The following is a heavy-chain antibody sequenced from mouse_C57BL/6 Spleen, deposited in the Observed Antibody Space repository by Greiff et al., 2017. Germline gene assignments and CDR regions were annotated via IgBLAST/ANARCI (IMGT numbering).Heavy chain of an antibody. CDR1: GFTFSDYG. Sequence: VQLQQSGGGLVKPGGSLKLSCAASGFTFSDYGMHWVRQAPEKGLEWVAYISSGSSTIYYADTVKGRFTISRDNAKNTLFLQMTSLRSEDTAMYYCARPLLPSWFAYWGQGTLVTVSA. D-gene: IGHD2-10*01. CDR2: ISSGSSTI. V-gene: IGHV5-17*01. J-gene: IGHJ3*01. CDR3: ARPLLPSWFAY.